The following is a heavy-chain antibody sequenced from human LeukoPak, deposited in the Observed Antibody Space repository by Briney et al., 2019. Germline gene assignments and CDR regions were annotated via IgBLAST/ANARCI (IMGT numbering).Heavy chain of an antibody. J-gene: IGHJ4*02. D-gene: IGHD3-10*01. V-gene: IGHV1-2*02. Sequence: ASVKVSFKASGYTFSDYYMHWLRQAPGQGLEWMGWISPNNGVTKYTQKLQGRVTVTRDMSISTAYMELSRLTSDDTAVYYCARDGALDYWGQGTLVTVSS. CDR3: ARDGALDY. CDR1: GYTFSDYY. CDR2: ISPNNGVT.